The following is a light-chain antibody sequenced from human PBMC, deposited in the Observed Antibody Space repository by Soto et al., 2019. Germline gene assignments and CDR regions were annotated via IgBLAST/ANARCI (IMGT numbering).Light chain of an antibody. J-gene: IGLJ1*01. V-gene: IGLV2-14*01. CDR2: EVR. Sequence: QSALTQPASVSGSPGQSITISCTGTSSDVGGYNYVSWYQQHPGKAPKLMIYEVRNRPSGISNRFSGSKSGNTASLTISGLQAEDEADYYCTSYTSSSPYAFGTGTKLTVL. CDR3: TSYTSSSPYA. CDR1: SSDVGGYNY.